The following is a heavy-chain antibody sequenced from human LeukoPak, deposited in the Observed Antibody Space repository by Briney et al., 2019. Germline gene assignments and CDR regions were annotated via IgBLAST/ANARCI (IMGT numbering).Heavy chain of an antibody. CDR2: INTKNGAT. CDR1: GYTFTDYY. D-gene: IGHD1-26*01. Sequence: GASVTVSCKASGYTFTDYYMHWVRQAPGQGLEWVGWINTKNGATNYAQKFQGRVNMTCDTSISTAYMELTSLRSDDTAVYYCARTASGSYTDYWGQGTLVTVSS. J-gene: IGHJ4*02. V-gene: IGHV1-2*02. CDR3: ARTASGSYTDY.